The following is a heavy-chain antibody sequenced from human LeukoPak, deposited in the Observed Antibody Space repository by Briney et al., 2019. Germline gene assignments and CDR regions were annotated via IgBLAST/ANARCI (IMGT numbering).Heavy chain of an antibody. D-gene: IGHD2-2*01. CDR3: ARRRGYCSSTSCYPRHIDY. Sequence: SETLSLTCAVYGGSFSGYYWSWIREPPGKGREWIGEINHSGSTNYNPSLKSRVTISVDTSKNQFSLKLSSVTAADTAVYYCARRRGYCSSTSCYPRHIDYWGQGTLVTVSS. CDR2: INHSGST. J-gene: IGHJ4*02. CDR1: GGSFSGYY. V-gene: IGHV4-34*01.